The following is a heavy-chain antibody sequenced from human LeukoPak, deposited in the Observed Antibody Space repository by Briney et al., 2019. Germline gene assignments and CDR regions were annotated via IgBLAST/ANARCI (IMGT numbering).Heavy chain of an antibody. CDR2: IYYTGST. CDR3: ARTSSSWLIFDY. V-gene: IGHV4-59*01. CDR1: GGSITTNY. Sequence: PSETLSLTCTVSGGSITTNYWSWIRQPPGKGLEWIGYIYYTGSTNYNPSLESRVTISVDTSKNQFSLKLSSVTAADTAVYYCARTSSSWLIFDYWGQGILVTVSS. D-gene: IGHD6-13*01. J-gene: IGHJ4*02.